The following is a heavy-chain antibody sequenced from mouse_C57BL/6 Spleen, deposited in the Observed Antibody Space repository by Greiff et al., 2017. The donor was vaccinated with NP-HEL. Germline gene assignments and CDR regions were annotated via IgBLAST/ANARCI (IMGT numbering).Heavy chain of an antibody. CDR3: ARGDYDHAMDY. J-gene: IGHJ4*01. CDR2: ISSGSSTI. Sequence: EVKLMESGGGLVKPGGSLKLSCAASGFTFSDYGMHWVRQAPEKGLEWVAYISSGSSTIYYADTVKGRFTISRDNAKNTLFLQMTSLRSEDTAMYYCARGDYDHAMDYWGQGTSVTVSS. CDR1: GFTFSDYG. V-gene: IGHV5-17*01. D-gene: IGHD2-4*01.